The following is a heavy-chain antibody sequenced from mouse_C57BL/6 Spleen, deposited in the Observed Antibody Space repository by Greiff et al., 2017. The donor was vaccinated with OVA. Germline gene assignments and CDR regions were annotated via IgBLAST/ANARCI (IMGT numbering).Heavy chain of an antibody. CDR1: GYTFTDYY. V-gene: IGHV1-26*01. J-gene: IGHJ1*03. CDR3: AVLREGYFDV. D-gene: IGHD1-1*01. CDR2: INPNNGGT. Sequence: VQLQQSGPELVKPGASVKISCKASGYTFTDYYMNWVKQSHGKSLEWIGDINPNNGGTSYNQKFKGKATLTVDKSSSTAYMELRSLTSEDSAVYYCAVLREGYFDVWGTGTTVTVSS.